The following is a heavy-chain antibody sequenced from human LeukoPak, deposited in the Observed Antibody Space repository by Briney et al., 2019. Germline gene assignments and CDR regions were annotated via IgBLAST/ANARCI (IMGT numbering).Heavy chain of an antibody. CDR1: GFTFSSYT. Sequence: PGGSLRLSCAASGFTFSSYTMNWVRQAPGKGLEWVSSISSDSSYIYYADSVKGRFTISRDNSKSTLFLQMNSLRAEDTAVFYCAKDRGGSGSYEMDVWGKGSTVTISS. CDR2: ISSDSSYI. V-gene: IGHV3-21*01. J-gene: IGHJ6*04. D-gene: IGHD3-10*01. CDR3: AKDRGGSGSYEMDV.